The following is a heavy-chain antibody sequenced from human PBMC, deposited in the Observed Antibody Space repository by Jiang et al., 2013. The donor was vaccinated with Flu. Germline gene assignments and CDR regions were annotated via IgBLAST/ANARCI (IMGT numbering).Heavy chain of an antibody. J-gene: IGHJ3*02. V-gene: IGHV1-18*01. D-gene: IGHD3-10*01. CDR3: ARGLRITMVRGVSSHDAFDI. CDR1: GYTFTSYG. Sequence: EVKKPGASVKVSCKASGYTFTSYGISWVRQAPGQGLEWMGWISAYNGNTNYAQKLQGRVTMTTDTSTSTAYMELRSLRSDDTAVYYCARGLRITMVRGVSSHDAFDIWGQGTMVTVSS. CDR2: ISAYNGNT.